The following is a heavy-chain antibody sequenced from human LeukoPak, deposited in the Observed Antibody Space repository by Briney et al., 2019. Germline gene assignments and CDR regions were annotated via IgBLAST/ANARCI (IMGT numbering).Heavy chain of an antibody. D-gene: IGHD3-22*01. CDR3: ARETMDLDSSGYYYFDY. CDR1: GYTFTDYF. V-gene: IGHV1-18*04. Sequence: ASVKVSCKASGYTFTDYFMNWVRQAPGQGLEWMGWISAYNGNTNYAQKLQGRVTMTTDTSTSTAYMELRSLRSDDTAVYYCARETMDLDSSGYYYFDYWGQGTLVTVSS. J-gene: IGHJ4*02. CDR2: ISAYNGNT.